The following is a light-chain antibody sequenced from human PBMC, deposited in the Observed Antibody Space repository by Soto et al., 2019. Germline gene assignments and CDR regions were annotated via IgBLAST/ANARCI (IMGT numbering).Light chain of an antibody. V-gene: IGKV3-15*01. CDR1: QSVYSN. Sequence: EIVMTQSPATLSVSPGERATLSCRASQSVYSNVAWYQQRPGQAPRLLIYRASTRATGIPARFSGSGSGTEFTLTISSLQSEDFATYFCQHGYSTPLTFGGGTKVDIK. CDR3: QHGYSTPLT. CDR2: RAS. J-gene: IGKJ4*01.